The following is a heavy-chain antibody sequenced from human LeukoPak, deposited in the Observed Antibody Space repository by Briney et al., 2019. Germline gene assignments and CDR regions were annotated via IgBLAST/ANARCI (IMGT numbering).Heavy chain of an antibody. J-gene: IGHJ4*02. CDR1: GFTFSSYA. Sequence: GGSLRLSCAASGFTFSSYAMSWVRQAPGKGLEWVAVIWYDGSNKYYADSVKGRFTISRDNPKNTLYLQMNSLRAEDTAVYYCARDDYCSSTSCYTGFDYWGQGTLVTVSS. CDR3: ARDDYCSSTSCYTGFDY. D-gene: IGHD2-2*02. V-gene: IGHV3-33*08. CDR2: IWYDGSNK.